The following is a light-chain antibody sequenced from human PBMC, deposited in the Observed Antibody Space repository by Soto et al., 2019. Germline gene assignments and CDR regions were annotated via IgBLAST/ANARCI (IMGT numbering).Light chain of an antibody. CDR3: QQSYSTPQT. V-gene: IGKV1-39*01. CDR1: QSISSY. Sequence: DIQMTQSPSSLSASVGDRVTITCRASQSISSYLNWYQQKPGKAPKLLIYAASSLQSGVPSRFSGSGSGTDFTITSSSLQPEDFATYYCQQSYSTPQTFGQGTKVEIK. J-gene: IGKJ1*01. CDR2: AAS.